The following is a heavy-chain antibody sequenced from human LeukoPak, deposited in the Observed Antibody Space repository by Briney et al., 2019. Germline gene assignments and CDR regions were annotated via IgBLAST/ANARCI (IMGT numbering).Heavy chain of an antibody. J-gene: IGHJ4*02. CDR1: GFTFSSYG. CDR2: IRYDGSNK. D-gene: IGHD3-22*01. V-gene: IGHV3-30*02. Sequence: GGSLRLSCVASGFTFSSYGMHWVRQAPGRGLEWVAFIRYDGSNKYYVDSVKGRFTISKDNSKNTLYLQMNSLRAEDTAVYYCARGYYDSSGYNQIPFDYWGQGTLVIVSS. CDR3: ARGYYDSSGYNQIPFDY.